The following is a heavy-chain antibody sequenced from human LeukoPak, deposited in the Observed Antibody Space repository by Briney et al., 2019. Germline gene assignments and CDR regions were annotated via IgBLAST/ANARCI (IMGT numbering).Heavy chain of an antibody. V-gene: IGHV1-18*01. J-gene: IGHJ6*02. CDR2: ISAYNRDT. CDR3: AREGRVLIPPHEYYGIDV. CDR1: GYSFANYS. Sequence: ASVKVSCKASGYSFANYSISWVREAPGQGLEWLSWISAYNRDTNFDQKFQDRVTLTTDRSTSTAYMELRSLRSDDTAVYYCAREGRVLIPPHEYYGIDVWGQGTTVIVSS. D-gene: IGHD3-3*01.